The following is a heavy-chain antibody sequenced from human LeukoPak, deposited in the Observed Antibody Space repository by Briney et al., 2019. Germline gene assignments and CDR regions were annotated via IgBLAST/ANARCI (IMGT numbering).Heavy chain of an antibody. D-gene: IGHD3-10*01. J-gene: IGHJ6*03. Sequence: GGSLRLSCAASGFTFSSYAMSWVRQAPGKGLDLVSAISGSGGSTYYADSVKGRFTISRDNSKNTLYLQMNSLRAEDTAVYYCAKDLEPLYYYGSGSYLYYMDVWGKGTTVTVSS. CDR3: AKDLEPLYYYGSGSYLYYMDV. V-gene: IGHV3-23*01. CDR2: ISGSGGST. CDR1: GFTFSSYA.